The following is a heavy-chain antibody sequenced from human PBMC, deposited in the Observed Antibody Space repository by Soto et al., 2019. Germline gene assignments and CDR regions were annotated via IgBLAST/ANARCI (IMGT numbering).Heavy chain of an antibody. CDR1: GGTFSSYA. Sequence: QIQLVQSGAEVKKPGSSVKISCKASGGTFSSYAINWVRQAPGQGLEWMGGIIPIFGTTNYAQKFQGRVTVTADDSTTTAYMVLNSLRSEDTAMYYCARSYGSGTYGSLDPWGQGTVVTVSS. V-gene: IGHV1-69*01. J-gene: IGHJ5*02. CDR2: IIPIFGTT. D-gene: IGHD3-10*01. CDR3: ARSYGSGTYGSLDP.